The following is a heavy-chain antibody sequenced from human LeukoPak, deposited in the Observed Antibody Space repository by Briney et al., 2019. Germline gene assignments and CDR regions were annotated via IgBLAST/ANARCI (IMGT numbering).Heavy chain of an antibody. V-gene: IGHV3-7*01. CDR2: IKLDGSEK. Sequence: GGSLSLSCAASGFSFSSYWMSWVRQAPGKGLEGVANIKLDGSEKFYVDSVKGRFTISRDNAKNSLYLQMNSLRAEDTAVYYCARRGRYCTSTSCSLLGAFDVWGLGTMVTVSS. D-gene: IGHD2-2*01. CDR3: ARRGRYCTSTSCSLLGAFDV. J-gene: IGHJ3*01. CDR1: GFSFSSYW.